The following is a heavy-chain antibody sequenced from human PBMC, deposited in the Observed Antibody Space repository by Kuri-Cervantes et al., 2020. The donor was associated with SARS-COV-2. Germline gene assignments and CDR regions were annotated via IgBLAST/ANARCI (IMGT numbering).Heavy chain of an antibody. CDR1: GGSFSGYY. V-gene: IGHV4-30-4*08. J-gene: IGHJ4*02. Sequence: SQTLSLTCAVYGGSFSGYYWSWIRQPPGKGLEWIGYIYYSGSTYYNPSLKSRVTISVDTSKNQFSLKLSSVTAADTAVYYCARVDYDFWSGYSPTVDYWGQGTLVTVSS. CDR2: IYYSGST. D-gene: IGHD3-3*01. CDR3: ARVDYDFWSGYSPTVDY.